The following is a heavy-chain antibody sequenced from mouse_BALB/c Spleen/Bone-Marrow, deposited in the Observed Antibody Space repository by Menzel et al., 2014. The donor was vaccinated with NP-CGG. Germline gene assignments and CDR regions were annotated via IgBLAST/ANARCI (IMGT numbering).Heavy chain of an antibody. CDR2: INSNGGST. J-gene: IGHJ3*01. CDR3: ARHYYGAR. Sequence: EVKLMESGGGLVQPGGSLKLSCAASGFTFSSYGMSWVRQTPDKRLELVATINSNGGSTYYPDSVKGRFTISRDNAQNTLYLQMSGLKSEDTAMYYCARHYYGARWGQGTLVSVSA. D-gene: IGHD1-2*01. V-gene: IGHV5-6-3*01. CDR1: GFTFSSYG.